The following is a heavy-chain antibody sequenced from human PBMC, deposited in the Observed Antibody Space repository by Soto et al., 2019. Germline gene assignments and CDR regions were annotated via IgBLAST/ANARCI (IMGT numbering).Heavy chain of an antibody. Sequence: GESLKISGKGCGDSFAGYWITWVRQKPGRGVEWMGRIDPSDSQTYYSPSFRGHVTISATKSITTVFLQWSSLRAADTAMYYCARQIYDSDTGPNFQYYFDSWGQGTPVTVSS. CDR3: ARQIYDSDTGPNFQYYFDS. CDR2: IDPSDSQT. J-gene: IGHJ4*02. V-gene: IGHV5-10-1*01. D-gene: IGHD3-22*01. CDR1: GDSFAGYW.